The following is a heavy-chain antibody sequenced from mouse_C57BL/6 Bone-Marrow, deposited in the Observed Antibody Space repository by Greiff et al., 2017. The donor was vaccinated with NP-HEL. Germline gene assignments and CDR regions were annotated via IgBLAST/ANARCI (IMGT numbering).Heavy chain of an antibody. J-gene: IGHJ4*01. Sequence: VQLQQSGAELARPGASVKLSCKASGYTFTSYGISWVKQRTGQGLEWIGEIYPRSGNTYYNEKFKGKATLTADKSSSTAYMELRSLTSEDSAVYFCAGITTVVATRYAMDYWGQGTSVTVSS. D-gene: IGHD1-1*01. CDR3: AGITTVVATRYAMDY. V-gene: IGHV1-81*01. CDR1: GYTFTSYG. CDR2: IYPRSGNT.